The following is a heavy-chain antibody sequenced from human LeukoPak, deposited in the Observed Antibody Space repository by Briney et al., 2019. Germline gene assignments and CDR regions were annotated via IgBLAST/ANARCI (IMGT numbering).Heavy chain of an antibody. CDR1: GFTFSSYA. CDR2: ISSNGGST. V-gene: IGHV3-64*01. CDR3: ARYRGYGMDV. Sequence: PGGSLRLSCAASGFTFSSYAMHWVRQAPGKGLEYVSAISSNGGSTYYANSVKGRFTISRDNSKNTLFLQMNSLRAEDTAVYYCARYRGYGMDVWGQGTTVTVSS. J-gene: IGHJ6*02. D-gene: IGHD1-26*01.